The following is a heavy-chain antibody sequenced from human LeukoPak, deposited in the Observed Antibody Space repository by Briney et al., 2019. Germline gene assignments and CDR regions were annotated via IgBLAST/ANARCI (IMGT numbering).Heavy chain of an antibody. CDR3: AKTSRVNSAYDSPFDY. V-gene: IGHV3-23*01. J-gene: IGHJ4*02. CDR1: GFAFNKYA. Sequence: GGPLRLSCAASGFAFNKYAMSWVRQAPGKGLEWVSAVRGSGSDTYYADSVNGRFTISRNNSKNTLHLQMNSLRAEDTAIYYCAKTSRVNSAYDSPFDYWGQGTLVTVSS. D-gene: IGHD5-12*01. CDR2: VRGSGSDT.